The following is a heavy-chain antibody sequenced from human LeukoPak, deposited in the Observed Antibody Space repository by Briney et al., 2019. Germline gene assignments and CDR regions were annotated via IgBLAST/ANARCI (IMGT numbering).Heavy chain of an antibody. Sequence: PGGSLRLSCAASGFTFSHYAIHWVRQAPGKGLEWVAVISYDGSNKLYADSVKGRFTISRDNSKNTLYLLMNSLRAEDTAIYYCARGCSEYDRSGYCSDFWGQGTLVTVSS. CDR2: ISYDGSNK. CDR1: GFTFSHYA. D-gene: IGHD3-22*01. J-gene: IGHJ4*02. CDR3: ARGCSEYDRSGYCSDF. V-gene: IGHV3-30-3*01.